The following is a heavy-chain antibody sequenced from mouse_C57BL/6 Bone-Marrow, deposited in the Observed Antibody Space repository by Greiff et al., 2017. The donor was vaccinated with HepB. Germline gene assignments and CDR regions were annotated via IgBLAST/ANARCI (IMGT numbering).Heavy chain of an antibody. CDR2: IDPSDSYT. CDR3: ARLLLRYRLDY. J-gene: IGHJ2*01. D-gene: IGHD1-1*01. V-gene: IGHV1-69*01. CDR1: GYTFTSYW. Sequence: VKLQQPGAELVMPGASVKLSCKASGYTFTSYWMHWVKQRPGQGLEWIGEIDPSDSYTNYNQKFKGKSTLTVDKSSSTAYMQLSSLTSEDSAVYYCARLLLRYRLDYWGQGTTLTVSS.